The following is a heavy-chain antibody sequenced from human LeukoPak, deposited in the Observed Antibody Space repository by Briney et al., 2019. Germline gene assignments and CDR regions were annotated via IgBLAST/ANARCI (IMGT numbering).Heavy chain of an antibody. Sequence: PGGSLRLSCAASGFTFSSYSMNWVRQAPGKGLVWVSHINTDGSSTTYADSVKGRFTISRDNAKKTLYLQMNSLRAEDTAVYYCARGGPLARTTDYWGQGTLVTVSS. CDR2: INTDGSST. J-gene: IGHJ4*02. D-gene: IGHD1-1*01. V-gene: IGHV3-74*01. CDR3: ARGGPLARTTDY. CDR1: GFTFSSYS.